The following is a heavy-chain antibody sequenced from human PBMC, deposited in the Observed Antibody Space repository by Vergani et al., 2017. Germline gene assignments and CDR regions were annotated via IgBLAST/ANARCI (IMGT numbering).Heavy chain of an antibody. V-gene: IGHV2-26*01. CDR1: GFSLSNARMG. CDR2: IFSNDEK. CDR3: ARIRGAGYYDFWSGYLGYYFDY. D-gene: IGHD3-3*01. J-gene: IGHJ4*02. Sequence: QVTLKESGPVLVKPTETLTLTCTVSGFSLSNARMGVSWIRQPPGKALEWLAHIFSNDEKSYSTSLKSRLTISKDTSKSQVVLTMTNMDPVDTATYYCARIRGAGYYDFWSGYLGYYFDYWGQGTLVTVSS.